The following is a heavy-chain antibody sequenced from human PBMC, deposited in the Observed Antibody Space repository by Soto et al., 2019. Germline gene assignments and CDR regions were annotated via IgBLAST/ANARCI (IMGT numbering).Heavy chain of an antibody. J-gene: IGHJ4*02. CDR1: GFTFSNAW. V-gene: IGHV3-15*07. Sequence: GGSLRLSCAASGFTFSNAWMNWVRQAPGKGLEWVGRIKSKTDGGTTDYAAPVKGRSTISRDDSKNTLYLQMNSLKTEDTAVYCCTTDSQELRSFDYWGQGTLVTVSS. CDR3: TTDSQELRSFDY. CDR2: IKSKTDGGTT. D-gene: IGHD1-7*01.